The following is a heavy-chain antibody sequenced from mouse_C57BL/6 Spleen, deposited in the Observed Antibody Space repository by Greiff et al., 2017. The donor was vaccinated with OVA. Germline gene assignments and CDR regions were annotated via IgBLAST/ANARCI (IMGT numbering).Heavy chain of an antibody. D-gene: IGHD4-1*01. CDR3: DEGPGDY. Sequence: EVQLQQSGPVLVKPGASVKMSCKASGYTFTDYYMDWVKQSHGKSLEWIGVINPYNGGTSYNQKFKGKATLTVDKSSSTAYMELNSLTSEDAADYDRDEGPGDYWGQGTTLTVSS. CDR2: INPYNGGT. J-gene: IGHJ2*01. V-gene: IGHV1-19*01. CDR1: GYTFTDYY.